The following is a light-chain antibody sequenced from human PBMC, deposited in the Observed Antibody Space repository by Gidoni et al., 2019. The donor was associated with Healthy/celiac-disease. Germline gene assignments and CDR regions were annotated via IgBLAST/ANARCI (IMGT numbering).Light chain of an antibody. CDR1: QSISSY. CDR3: QQSYSTPPTWT. CDR2: AAS. J-gene: IGKJ1*01. Sequence: DIQMTQSPSSLSASVGDRVTITCRASQSISSYLNWYQQKPGKAPKLLIYAASSLQSGVPSRFSGSGSGTDFTLTISSLQPEDFATYYCQQSYSTPPTWTFXQXTKVXIK. V-gene: IGKV1-39*01.